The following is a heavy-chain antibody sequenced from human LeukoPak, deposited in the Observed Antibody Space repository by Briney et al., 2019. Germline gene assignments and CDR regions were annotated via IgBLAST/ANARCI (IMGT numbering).Heavy chain of an antibody. J-gene: IGHJ4*02. CDR2: INHSGST. D-gene: IGHD3-3*01. Sequence: SETLSLTCAVYGGSFSGYYWSWIRQPPGKGLEWIGEINHSGSTNYNPSLKGRVTISEDTSKNQFSLKLSSVTAADTAVYYCARGRPRVDYFDYWGQGTLVTVSS. V-gene: IGHV4-34*01. CDR1: GGSFSGYY. CDR3: ARGRPRVDYFDY.